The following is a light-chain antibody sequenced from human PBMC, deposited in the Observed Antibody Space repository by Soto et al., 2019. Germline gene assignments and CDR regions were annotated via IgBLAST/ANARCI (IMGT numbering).Light chain of an antibody. J-gene: IGKJ4*01. V-gene: IGKV1-27*01. CDR2: AES. CDR1: QSISNY. CDR3: LKYNSEPFT. Sequence: DIQMTQSPSSLSASVGDRVTITCRASQSISNYLAWYQQKPGKVPKLLIYAESTLQSGVPSRFSGSGSGTDVTRTISSLQPEEVATYYWLKYNSEPFTFGGGTKVEIK.